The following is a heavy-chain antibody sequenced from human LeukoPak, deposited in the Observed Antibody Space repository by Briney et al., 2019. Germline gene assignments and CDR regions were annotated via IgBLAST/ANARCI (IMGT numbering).Heavy chain of an antibody. D-gene: IGHD6-19*01. CDR2: IRYDGSNK. CDR1: GFTFSTYG. V-gene: IGHV3-30*02. J-gene: IGHJ4*02. CDR3: AKAGTQQWLLFVGVY. Sequence: GGSLRLSCAASGFTFSTYGMLWVRQAPGQGPEWVALIRYDGSNKYYADSVKGRFTISGDNSKNTLYLQMNSLRVEDTAMYYCAKAGTQQWLLFVGVYWGQGALVTVSS.